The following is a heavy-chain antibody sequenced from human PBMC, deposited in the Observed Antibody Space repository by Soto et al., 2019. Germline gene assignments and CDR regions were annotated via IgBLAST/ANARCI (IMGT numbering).Heavy chain of an antibody. CDR2: ISAYNGNT. D-gene: IGHD2-2*01. V-gene: IGHV1-18*01. CDR1: GYTFTSYG. J-gene: IGHJ5*02. CDR3: ARRLGYCSSTSCLKRSNWFDP. Sequence: ASVKVSCKASGYTFTSYGISWVRQAPGQGLEWMGWISAYNGNTNYAQKLQGRVTMTTDTSTSTAYMELRSLRSDDTAVYYCARRLGYCSSTSCLKRSNWFDPWGQGTLVTSPQ.